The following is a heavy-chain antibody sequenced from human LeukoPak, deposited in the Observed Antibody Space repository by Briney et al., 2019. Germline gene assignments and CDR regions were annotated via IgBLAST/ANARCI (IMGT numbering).Heavy chain of an antibody. CDR2: INPNSGGT. CDR1: GYTFTGYY. J-gene: IGHJ3*02. Sequence: ASVKVSCKASGYTFTGYYMHWVRQAPGQGLEWMGWINPNSGGTNYAQKFQGRVTMTRDTSISAAYMELSRLRSDDTAVYYCASLMVYAMGARDAFDIWGQGTMVTVSS. D-gene: IGHD2-8*01. V-gene: IGHV1-2*02. CDR3: ASLMVYAMGARDAFDI.